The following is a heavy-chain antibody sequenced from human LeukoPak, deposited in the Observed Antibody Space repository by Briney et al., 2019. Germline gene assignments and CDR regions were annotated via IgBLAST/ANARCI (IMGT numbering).Heavy chain of an antibody. Sequence: GASVKVSCKASGYTFTSYGISWVRQAPGQGLEWMGWINPNSGGTNYAQKFQGRVTMTRDTSISTAYMELSRLRSDDTAVYYCARGVTIFGVAYYYYMDVWGKGTTVTVSS. CDR1: GYTFTSYG. D-gene: IGHD3-3*01. V-gene: IGHV1-2*02. CDR2: INPNSGGT. CDR3: ARGVTIFGVAYYYYMDV. J-gene: IGHJ6*03.